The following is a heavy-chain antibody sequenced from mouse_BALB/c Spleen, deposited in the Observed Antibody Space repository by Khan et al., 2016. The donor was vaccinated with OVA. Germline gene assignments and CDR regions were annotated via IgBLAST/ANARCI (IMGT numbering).Heavy chain of an antibody. J-gene: IGHJ4*01. CDR3: AREIYYDYAYYYAMDY. D-gene: IGHD2-4*01. CDR2: IWGDGST. V-gene: IGHV2-6-7*01. Sequence: QVQLQQSGPGLVAPSQSLSITCTVSGFSLTGYGVNWVRQPPGKGLEWLGMIWGDGSTDYNSAXKSRLSISKDNSKSQVFLKMNSLQTDDTARYYCAREIYYDYAYYYAMDYWGQGTSVTVSS. CDR1: GFSLTGYG.